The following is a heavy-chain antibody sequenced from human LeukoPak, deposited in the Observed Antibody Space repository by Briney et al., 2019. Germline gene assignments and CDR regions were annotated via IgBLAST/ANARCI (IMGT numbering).Heavy chain of an antibody. CDR2: IFYSGTT. D-gene: IGHD4-17*01. Sequence: SETLSLTCTVSGGFISSNSAYWSWIRQPPGKALEWIGNIFYSGTTYYNPSLQSRITMSVDTSNNQFSLKLTSVTAADTAVYYCARVEIPFRVADGDPGRVDYWGQGTLVTVSS. CDR1: GGFISSNSAY. CDR3: ARVEIPFRVADGDPGRVDY. J-gene: IGHJ4*02. V-gene: IGHV4-39*07.